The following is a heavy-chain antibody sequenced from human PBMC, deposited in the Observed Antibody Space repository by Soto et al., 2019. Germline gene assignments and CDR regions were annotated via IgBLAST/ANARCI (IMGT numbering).Heavy chain of an antibody. V-gene: IGHV4-59*01. Sequence: QVQLQESGPGLVKPSETLSLTCTVSGGSISSYYWRWIRQPPGKGLEWIGYIYYIGSTNYNPSLKSRVTISVDTAKNQFSLKLSSVTAADTAVYYCERDHIDRAFWSCYLGDWFDPWGQGTLVTVSS. J-gene: IGHJ5*02. CDR1: GGSISSYY. CDR3: ERDHIDRAFWSCYLGDWFDP. D-gene: IGHD3-3*01. CDR2: IYYIGST.